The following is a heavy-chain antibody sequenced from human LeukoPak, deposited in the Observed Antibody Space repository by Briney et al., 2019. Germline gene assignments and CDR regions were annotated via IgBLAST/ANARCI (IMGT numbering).Heavy chain of an antibody. J-gene: IGHJ4*02. CDR2: INHSGST. CDR3: ARGKVATIEY. D-gene: IGHD5-12*01. Sequence: PSETLSLTCAVYGGSFSCYYWSWIRQPPGKGLEWIGEINHSGSTNYNPSLKSRVTISVDTSKNQFSLKLSSVTAADTAVYYCARGKVATIEYWGQGTLVTVSS. V-gene: IGHV4-34*01. CDR1: GGSFSCYY.